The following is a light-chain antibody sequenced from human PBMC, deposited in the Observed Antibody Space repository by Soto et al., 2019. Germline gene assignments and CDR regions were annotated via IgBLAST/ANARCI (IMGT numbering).Light chain of an antibody. CDR2: GAS. J-gene: IGKJ1*01. V-gene: IGKV1-5*03. Sequence: DVQMTQSPSTLSASVGDRVTITCRAGQNIRGWLAWYQHKPGKAPNLLIYGASTLESGVPSRFSGSGYGTELTLTISSLQPDDFGTYYCQQYISTRTFGQGTKV. CDR3: QQYISTRT. CDR1: QNIRGW.